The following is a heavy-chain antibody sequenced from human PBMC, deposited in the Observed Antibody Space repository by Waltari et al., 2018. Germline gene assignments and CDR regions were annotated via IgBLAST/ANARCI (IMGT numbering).Heavy chain of an antibody. CDR1: GYTLTELS. CDR2: LDPEEGET. D-gene: IGHD6-19*01. CDR3: ATTPGMAVAGIFDY. Sequence: QVQLVQSGAAVKKPGASVKVSCKVSGYTLTELSMHWVRQAPGKGREWMGGLDPEEGETIDAQKLQGRVTMTEATSTDTAYMELSSLRSEDTAVYYCATTPGMAVAGIFDYWGQGTLVTGSS. J-gene: IGHJ4*02. V-gene: IGHV1-24*01.